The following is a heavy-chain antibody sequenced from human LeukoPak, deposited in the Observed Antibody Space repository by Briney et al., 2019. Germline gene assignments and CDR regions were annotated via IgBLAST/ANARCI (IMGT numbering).Heavy chain of an antibody. J-gene: IGHJ5*02. CDR1: GYTFTSYY. CDR2: INPSGGST. Sequence: ASVKVSCKASGYTFTSYYMHWVRQAPGQGLEWMGIINPSGGSTSYAQKFQGRVTMTRDTSTSTVYMELSSLRSEDTAVYYCARASLGENGANWFDPWGQGTLVTVFS. D-gene: IGHD3-16*01. V-gene: IGHV1-46*01. CDR3: ARASLGENGANWFDP.